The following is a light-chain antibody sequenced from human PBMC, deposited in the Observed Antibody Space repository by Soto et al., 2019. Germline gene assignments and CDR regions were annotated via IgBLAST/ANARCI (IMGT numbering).Light chain of an antibody. Sequence: SYELTQPPSVSVAPGQTARITCGGNIGSKLVHWYQQKPGQAPVLGVYDDDRPSGIPERFSGFNSGNTATLTISRVEAGDEADYYCQVWDSISDVGVFGTGTKLTVL. J-gene: IGLJ1*01. CDR3: QVWDSISDVGV. V-gene: IGLV3-21*02. CDR2: DD. CDR1: IGSKL.